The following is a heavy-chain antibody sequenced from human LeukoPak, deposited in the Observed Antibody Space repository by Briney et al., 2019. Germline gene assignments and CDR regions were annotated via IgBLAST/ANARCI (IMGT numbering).Heavy chain of an antibody. Sequence: PSETLSLTCTVSGGSISSGGYYWSWIRQPPGKGLEWIGYIYYSGSTNYNPSLKSRVTISVDTSKNQFSLKLSSVTAADTAVYYCAREEGGEYFDYWGQGTLVTVSS. CDR2: IYYSGST. D-gene: IGHD3-16*01. V-gene: IGHV4-61*08. J-gene: IGHJ4*02. CDR1: GGSISSGGYY. CDR3: AREEGGEYFDY.